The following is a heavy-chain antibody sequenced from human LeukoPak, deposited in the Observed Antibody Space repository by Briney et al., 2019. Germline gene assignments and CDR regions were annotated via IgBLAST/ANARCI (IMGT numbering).Heavy chain of an antibody. CDR3: ARPLRDSSCPDCYYYYYMDV. V-gene: IGHV1-2*02. CDR2: INPNSGGT. D-gene: IGHD6-13*01. CDR1: GYTFTGFH. Sequence: ASVKVSCKASGYTFTGFHMHWVRQAPGQGLEWMGWINPNSGGTNYAQKFQGRVTMTRDTSISTVYMELRSLRSDDTAVYYCARPLRDSSCPDCYYYYYMDVWGKGTTVTVSS. J-gene: IGHJ6*03.